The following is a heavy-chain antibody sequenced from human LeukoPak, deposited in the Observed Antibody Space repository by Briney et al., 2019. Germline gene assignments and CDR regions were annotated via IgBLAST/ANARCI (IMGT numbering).Heavy chain of an antibody. CDR2: IKSKTDGGTT. J-gene: IGHJ4*02. V-gene: IGHV3-15*01. CDR3: TTENYDILTRYFPFDY. CDR1: GFTFSNAW. Sequence: NPGGSLRLSCAASGFTFSNAWMSWVRQAPGKGLEWVGRIKSKTDGGTTDYAAPVKGRFTISRDDSKNTLYLQMNSLKTEDTAVYYRTTENYDILTRYFPFDYWGQGTLVTVSS. D-gene: IGHD3-9*01.